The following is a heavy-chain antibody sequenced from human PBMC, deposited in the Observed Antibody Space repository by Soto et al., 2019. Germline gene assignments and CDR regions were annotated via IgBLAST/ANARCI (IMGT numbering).Heavy chain of an antibody. Sequence: SVKVSCKASGFTFTSSAVQWVRQARGQRLEWIGWIVVGSGNTNYAQKFQERVTITRDMSTSTAYMELSSLRSEDTAVYYCHSGVLRFLDPGAFDIWGQGTMVTVSS. J-gene: IGHJ3*02. CDR1: GFTFTSSA. CDR2: IVVGSGNT. D-gene: IGHD3-3*01. V-gene: IGHV1-58*01. CDR3: HSGVLRFLDPGAFDI.